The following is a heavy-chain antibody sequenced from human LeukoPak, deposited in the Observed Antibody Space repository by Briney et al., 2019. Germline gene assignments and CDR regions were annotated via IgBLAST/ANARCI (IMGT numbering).Heavy chain of an antibody. CDR1: GYTFTGYY. D-gene: IGHD1-26*01. CDR3: ARHQVGATSPNAFDI. V-gene: IGHV1-2*06. Sequence: ASVKVSCKAAGYTFTGYYMFWVRQAPGQGLEWMGRINPNSGGTNYAQKFQGRVTMTRDTSISTAYMELSRLRSDDTAVYYCARHQVGATSPNAFDIWGQGTMVTVSS. CDR2: INPNSGGT. J-gene: IGHJ3*02.